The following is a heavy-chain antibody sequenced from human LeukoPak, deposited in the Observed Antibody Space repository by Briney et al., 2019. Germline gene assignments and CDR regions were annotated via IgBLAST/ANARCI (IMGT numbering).Heavy chain of an antibody. CDR3: ARATGDYYYYMDV. CDR2: INPNSGGT. V-gene: IGHV1-2*02. CDR1: GYTFTGYY. D-gene: IGHD1-14*01. Sequence: ASVKVSCKASGYTFTGYYMHWVRQAPGQGLEWMGWINPNSGGTNYAQKFQGRVTMTRDTSISTAYMELSRLRFDDTAVYYCARATGDYYYYMDVWGKGTTVTISS. J-gene: IGHJ6*03.